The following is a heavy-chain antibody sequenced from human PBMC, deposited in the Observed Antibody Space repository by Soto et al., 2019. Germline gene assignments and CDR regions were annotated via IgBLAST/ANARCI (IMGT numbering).Heavy chain of an antibody. CDR2: ISWDGGST. J-gene: IGHJ6*02. V-gene: IGHV3-43*01. Sequence: GGSLRLSCAASGFTFDDYTMHWVRQAPGKGLEWVSLISWDGGSTYYADSVKGRFTISRDNSKNSLYLQMNSLRTEDTALYYCAKDMTTVTTMGYGMDVWGQGTTVTVSS. D-gene: IGHD4-4*01. CDR3: AKDMTTVTTMGYGMDV. CDR1: GFTFDDYT.